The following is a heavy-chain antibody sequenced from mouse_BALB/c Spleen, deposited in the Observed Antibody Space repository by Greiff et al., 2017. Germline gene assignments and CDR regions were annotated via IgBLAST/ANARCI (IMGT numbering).Heavy chain of an antibody. CDR1: GYSITSDYA. D-gene: IGHD1-1*01. CDR3: ARGGPYYGSSYYFDY. J-gene: IGHJ2*01. Sequence: EVQLQESGPGLVKPSQSLSLTCTVTGYSITSDYAWNWIRQFPGNKLEWMGYISYSGSTSYNPSLKSRISITRDTSKNQFFLQLNSVTTEDTATYYCARGGPYYGSSYYFDYWGQGTTLTVSS. V-gene: IGHV3-2*02. CDR2: ISYSGST.